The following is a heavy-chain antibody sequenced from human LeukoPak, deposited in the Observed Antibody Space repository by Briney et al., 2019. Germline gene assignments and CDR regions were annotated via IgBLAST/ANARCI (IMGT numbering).Heavy chain of an antibody. V-gene: IGHV3-30-3*01. CDR1: GFTFGSYW. D-gene: IGHD5-18*01. Sequence: GGSLRLSCAASGFTFGSYWMSWVRQAPGKGLEWVAVISYDGSNKYYADSVKGRFTISRDNSKNTLYLQMNSLRAEDTAVYYCARGPHRGYSYGEGYWGQGTLVTVSS. J-gene: IGHJ4*02. CDR2: ISYDGSNK. CDR3: ARGPHRGYSYGEGY.